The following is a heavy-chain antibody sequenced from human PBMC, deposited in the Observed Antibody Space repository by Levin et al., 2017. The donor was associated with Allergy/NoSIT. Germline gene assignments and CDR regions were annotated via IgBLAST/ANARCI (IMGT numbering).Heavy chain of an antibody. CDR3: ACGGSGWPFDN. CDR1: GFPFSGYN. V-gene: IGHV3-21*01. CDR2: ISSNSVYI. Sequence: GGSLRLSCEVSGFPFSGYNMNWVRQAPGKGLEWVASISSNSVYIIYADSLKGRFTISRDNAKNSLYLQVNSLKADDTAVYCGACGGSGWPFDNWGQGTLVTVSS. J-gene: IGHJ4*02. D-gene: IGHD6-19*01.